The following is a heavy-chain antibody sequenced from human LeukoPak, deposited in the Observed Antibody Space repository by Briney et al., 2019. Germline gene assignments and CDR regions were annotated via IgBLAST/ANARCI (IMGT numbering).Heavy chain of an antibody. D-gene: IGHD3-10*02. J-gene: IGHJ6*04. CDR1: GFTFSNTW. CDR3: AELGITMIGGV. Sequence: GGSLRLSCAASGFTFSNTWMNWVRQAPGKGLEWVSYISSSSSTIYYADSVKGRFTISTDNAKNSLYLQMNSLRAEDTAVYYCAELGITMIGGVWGKGTTVTISS. CDR2: ISSSSSTI. V-gene: IGHV3-48*01.